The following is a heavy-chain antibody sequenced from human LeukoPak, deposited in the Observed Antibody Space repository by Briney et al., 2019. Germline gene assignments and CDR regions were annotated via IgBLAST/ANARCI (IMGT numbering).Heavy chain of an antibody. J-gene: IGHJ4*02. CDR2: IYYTGSS. CDR1: GGSVSDYY. V-gene: IGHV4-59*02. CDR3: VREREKQWLF. D-gene: IGHD6-19*01. Sequence: SETLSLTCTVSGGSVSDYYWSWIRQSPGKGLEWIGYIYYTGSSSYNPSLRSRVTLSVDTSKNQFSLKLNSMTAADTAVYYCVREREKQWLFWGQGTLVPVSS.